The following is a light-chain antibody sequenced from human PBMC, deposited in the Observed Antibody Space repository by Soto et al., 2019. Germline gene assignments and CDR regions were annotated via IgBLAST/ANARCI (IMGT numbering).Light chain of an antibody. CDR2: ESS. CDR1: ESGDNY. V-gene: IGKV3-11*01. Sequence: ITIRRSPATLTLAPGERATLSYMASESGDNYLDWYQQKPGQAPWLLIYESSNGATGIAARFSGSGSGADFILTISSLESEDFAVYYSQKYGGPPWTLGSGTKVDI. J-gene: IGKJ1*01. CDR3: QKYGGPPWT.